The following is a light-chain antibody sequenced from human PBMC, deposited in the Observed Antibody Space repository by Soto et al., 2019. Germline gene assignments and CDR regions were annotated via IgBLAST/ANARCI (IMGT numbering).Light chain of an antibody. CDR3: QQYNNWPWT. V-gene: IGKV3-15*01. CDR1: QSVSSN. J-gene: IGKJ1*01. Sequence: EIVMTQSPATLSVSPGERATLSCRASQSVSSNLAWYQQKPGQAPRLLIYGASTRATGIPARLSGGGSGTEFNLTISSLQSEDFAVYYCQQYNNWPWTFGQGTKVEIK. CDR2: GAS.